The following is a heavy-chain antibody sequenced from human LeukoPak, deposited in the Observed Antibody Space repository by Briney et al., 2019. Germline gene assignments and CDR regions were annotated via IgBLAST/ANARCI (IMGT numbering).Heavy chain of an antibody. D-gene: IGHD2-2*01. CDR3: AREGGLVVVPAATEFDY. CDR2: ISVSGGTT. V-gene: IGHV3-23*01. Sequence: PGGSLRLSCAASGFTFSSYAMSWVRQAPGKGLEWVSAISVSGGTTYYADSVKGRVTISIDNSKHPLYLQMNSLRAEDTAVYYCAREGGLVVVPAATEFDYWGKGTLVTVSS. CDR1: GFTFSSYA. J-gene: IGHJ4*02.